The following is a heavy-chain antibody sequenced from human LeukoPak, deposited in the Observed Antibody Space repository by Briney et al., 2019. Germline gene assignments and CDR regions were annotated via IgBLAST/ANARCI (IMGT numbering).Heavy chain of an antibody. CDR1: GFAFSDYY. D-gene: IGHD1-26*01. V-gene: IGHV3-11*03. Sequence: GGSLRLSCAASGFAFSDYYMSWIRQAPGKGLEWVSYISRSGDYTNYADSVRGRFTISRDNAKNSLYLQMNSLRAEDTAVYYCAKTVAVGATFVDYWGQGTLVTVSS. CDR2: ISRSGDYT. J-gene: IGHJ4*02. CDR3: AKTVAVGATFVDY.